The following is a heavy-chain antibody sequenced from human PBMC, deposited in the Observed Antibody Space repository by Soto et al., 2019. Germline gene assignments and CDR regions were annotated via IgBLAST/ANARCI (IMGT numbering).Heavy chain of an antibody. Sequence: LETLSLTCTVSGGSVSSESHYWSWIRQTPGKGLEWIGYIYYTGSTNYNPSLKGRVTMSVDTSRDQVSLRLRSVTRADTAVYYCARIMFCINDVCSPLYGMDVWGQGTTVTVSS. CDR3: ARIMFCINDVCSPLYGMDV. CDR2: IYYTGST. CDR1: GGSVSSESHY. V-gene: IGHV4-61*01. J-gene: IGHJ6*02. D-gene: IGHD2-8*01.